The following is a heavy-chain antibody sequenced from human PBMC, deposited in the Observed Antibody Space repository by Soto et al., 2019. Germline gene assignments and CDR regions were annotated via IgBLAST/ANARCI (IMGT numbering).Heavy chain of an antibody. J-gene: IGHJ3*01. D-gene: IGHD3-10*01. Sequence: GGSLRLSCAASGFTFSRYSMNWVRQAPGKGLEWVSHISSSSSMIYYTDSVKGRFSISRDNAKNSLYLEMNSLRAEDKAVYYCASYDNTNAFDVWGQGTMVTVSS. CDR2: ISSSSSMI. V-gene: IGHV3-48*01. CDR3: ASYDNTNAFDV. CDR1: GFTFSRYS.